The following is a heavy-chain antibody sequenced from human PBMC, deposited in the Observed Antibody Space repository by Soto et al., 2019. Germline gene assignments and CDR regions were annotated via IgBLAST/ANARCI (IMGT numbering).Heavy chain of an antibody. Sequence: QVQLQESGPGLVKPSQTLSLICTVSGGSISSRDSYWSWIRQSPGKGLEWIGYVFYSGSAYFKPSLNSRVSISVDTSDYQCSLNLKSVTGAYTAMYFCARDRAGYKAYDAWGQGTQGNVAS. CDR2: VFYSGSA. J-gene: IGHJ5*02. D-gene: IGHD5-12*01. CDR3: ARDRAGYKAYDA. V-gene: IGHV4-30-4*01. CDR1: GGSISSRDSY.